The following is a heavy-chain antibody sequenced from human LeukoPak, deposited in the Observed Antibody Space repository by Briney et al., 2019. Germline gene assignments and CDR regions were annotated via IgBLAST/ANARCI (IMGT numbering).Heavy chain of an antibody. CDR1: GFNFSSHW. J-gene: IGHJ3*02. V-gene: IGHV3-7*01. D-gene: IGHD2-2*01. CDR3: ARGYCSGTSCFGAFDM. Sequence: GGSLRLSCAASGFNFSSHWMSWVRQAPGKGLEWVANIGQDGTEKNYVDSVKGRFTISRDNAKNSLYLQMSSLRAEDTAAYHCARGYCSGTSCFGAFDMWGQGTMVPVSS. CDR2: IGQDGTEK.